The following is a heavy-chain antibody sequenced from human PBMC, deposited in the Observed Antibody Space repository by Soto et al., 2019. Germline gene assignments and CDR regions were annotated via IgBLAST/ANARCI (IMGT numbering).Heavy chain of an antibody. CDR1: GFTFSDYY. CDR3: ARAGEWWKLNYYYYMDV. D-gene: IGHD2-15*01. V-gene: IGHV3-11*01. J-gene: IGHJ6*03. Sequence: GSLRLSCAASGFTFSDYYMSWIRQAPGKGLEWVSYISSSGSTIYYADSVKGRFTISRDNAKNSLYLQMNSLRAEDTAVYYCARAGEWWKLNYYYYMDVWGKGTTVTVSS. CDR2: ISSSGSTI.